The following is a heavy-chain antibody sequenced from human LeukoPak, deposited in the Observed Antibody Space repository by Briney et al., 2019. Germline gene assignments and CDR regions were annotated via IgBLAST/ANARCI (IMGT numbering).Heavy chain of an antibody. D-gene: IGHD4-17*01. CDR1: EYSFTNYW. CDR2: IYPGDSDT. V-gene: IGHV5-51*01. CDR3: ARFKMGLHGNGDPPRASDI. J-gene: IGHJ3*02. Sequence: GESLKISCKGSEYSFTNYWIAWVRQMPGKGLEWMGIIYPGDSDTRYSPSFQGQVAISADKSISTAYLHWSSLKASDTAMYYCARFKMGLHGNGDPPRASDIWGQGTMVTVSS.